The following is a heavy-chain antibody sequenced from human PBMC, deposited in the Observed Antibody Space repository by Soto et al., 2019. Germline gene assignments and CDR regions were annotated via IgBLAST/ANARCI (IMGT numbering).Heavy chain of an antibody. Sequence: SETLSLTCTVSGGSISSYYWSWIRQPPGKGLEWIGYIYYSGSTNYNPSLKSRVTISVDTSKNQFSLKLSSVTAADTAVYYCAAHKYDFWSGYYNWFDPWGQGT. CDR1: GGSISSYY. V-gene: IGHV4-59*01. CDR2: IYYSGST. J-gene: IGHJ5*02. CDR3: AAHKYDFWSGYYNWFDP. D-gene: IGHD3-3*01.